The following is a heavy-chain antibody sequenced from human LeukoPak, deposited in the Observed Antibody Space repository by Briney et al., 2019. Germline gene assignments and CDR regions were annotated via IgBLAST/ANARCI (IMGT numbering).Heavy chain of an antibody. Sequence: GGSLRLSCAASVFTFSSYSMSWVRQAPGKGLEWVSAISGSGGGTYYADSVKGRFTISRDNSKNTLYLQMNSLRAEDTAVYYCAKGGREMATIQYYFDYWGQGTLVTVSS. V-gene: IGHV3-23*01. CDR2: ISGSGGGT. CDR3: AKGGREMATIQYYFDY. D-gene: IGHD5-24*01. CDR1: VFTFSSYS. J-gene: IGHJ4*02.